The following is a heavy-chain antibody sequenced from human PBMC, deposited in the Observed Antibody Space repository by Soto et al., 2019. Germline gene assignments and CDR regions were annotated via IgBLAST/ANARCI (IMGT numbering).Heavy chain of an antibody. D-gene: IGHD3-22*01. CDR2: ISWTSATI. V-gene: IGHV3-9*01. Sequence: VQLVESGGGSVQPGRSLRLSCSASGFSFDEYALHWVRQTPGKGLEWVSGISWTSATIEFADSVKGRFNISRDNAKNSLYLQMNSLTTEDTAVYFCAKVRGRTYYYDTFDVWGQGTMVTVS. CDR3: AKVRGRTYYYDTFDV. CDR1: GFSFDEYA. J-gene: IGHJ3*01.